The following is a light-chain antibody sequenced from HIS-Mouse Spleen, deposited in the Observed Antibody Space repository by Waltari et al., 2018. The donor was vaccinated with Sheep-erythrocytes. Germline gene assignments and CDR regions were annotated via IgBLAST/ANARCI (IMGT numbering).Light chain of an antibody. CDR1: SGHSSYA. Sequence: QLVLTQSPSASASLGASVKLTRTLSSGHSSYAIAWHQQQPEKGPRFLMKLNSDGSHSKGDGIPDRFSGFSSGAERYLTISSLQSEDEADYYCQTWGTGIQVFGGGTKLTVL. J-gene: IGLJ3*02. CDR2: LNSDGSH. CDR3: QTWGTGIQV. V-gene: IGLV4-69*01.